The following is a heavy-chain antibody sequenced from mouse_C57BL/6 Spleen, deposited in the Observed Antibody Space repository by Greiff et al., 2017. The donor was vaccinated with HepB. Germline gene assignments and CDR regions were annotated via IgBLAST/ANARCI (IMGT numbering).Heavy chain of an antibody. CDR2: ISSGSSTI. J-gene: IGHJ4*01. Sequence: VQLKESGGGLVKPGGSLKLSCAASGFTFSDYGMHWVRQAPEKGLEWVAYISSGSSTIYYADTVKGRFTFSRDNAKNTLFLQMTSLRSEDTAMYYCARGSNYEYYAMDYWGQGTSVTVSS. CDR3: ARGSNYEYYAMDY. D-gene: IGHD2-5*01. CDR1: GFTFSDYG. V-gene: IGHV5-17*01.